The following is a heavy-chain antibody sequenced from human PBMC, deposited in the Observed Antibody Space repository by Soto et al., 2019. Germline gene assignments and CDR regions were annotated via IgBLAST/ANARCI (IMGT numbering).Heavy chain of an antibody. D-gene: IGHD1-1*01. Sequence: QVQLVESGGGVVQPGRSLRLSCAASGFTFISYGMHWVRQAPGKGLQRVAFISYDGSDRYYEDSVKGRFTISRGNSKNTLYLQINSLRAEDTAVYYCARATNYYYGMDVWGQGTTVTVSS. CDR1: GFTFISYG. V-gene: IGHV3-33*05. CDR3: ARATNYYYGMDV. J-gene: IGHJ6*02. CDR2: ISYDGSDR.